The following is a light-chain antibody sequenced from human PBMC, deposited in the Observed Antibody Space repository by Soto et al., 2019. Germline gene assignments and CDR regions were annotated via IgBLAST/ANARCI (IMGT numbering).Light chain of an antibody. CDR3: QKYNSAPRSWT. V-gene: IGKV1-27*01. J-gene: IGKJ1*01. CDR1: QGISNY. CDR2: AAS. Sequence: DIQMTQSPSSLSASVGDRVTITCRASQGISNYLAWYQQKPGKVPKLLIYAASTLQSGVPSRFSGSGSGTDFTLTNSSLQPEEVATDYCQKYNSAPRSWTFGQGTKVEIK.